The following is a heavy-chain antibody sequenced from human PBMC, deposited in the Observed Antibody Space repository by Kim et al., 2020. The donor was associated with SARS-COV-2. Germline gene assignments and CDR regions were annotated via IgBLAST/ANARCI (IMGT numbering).Heavy chain of an antibody. D-gene: IGHD3-22*01. J-gene: IGHJ3*02. V-gene: IGHV1-18*01. Sequence: ASVKVSCKASGYEFTTYGISWVRQAPGRGLEWMGWITGYNNAANYAQNLQDRVTMTTEASMGTAYMELRSLTSDDTAVYYCARTLFYYDGSNWPSRDIFYIWGQGTVVVVSS. CDR2: ITGYNNAA. CDR3: ARTLFYYDGSNWPSRDIFYI. CDR1: GYEFTTYG.